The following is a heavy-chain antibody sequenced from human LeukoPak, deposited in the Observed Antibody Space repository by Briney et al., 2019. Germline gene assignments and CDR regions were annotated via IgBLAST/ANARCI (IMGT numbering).Heavy chain of an antibody. CDR2: ISSNGGST. V-gene: IGHV3-64*04. J-gene: IGHJ4*02. D-gene: IGHD3-22*01. CDR3: AKDPASYYYDSSGYYYVD. Sequence: GGSLRLSCSASGFTFSSYAMHWVRQAPGKGLEYVSAISSNGGSTYYADSVKGRFTISRDNSKNTLYLQMNSLRAEDTAVYYYAKDPASYYYDSSGYYYVDWGQGTLVTVSS. CDR1: GFTFSSYA.